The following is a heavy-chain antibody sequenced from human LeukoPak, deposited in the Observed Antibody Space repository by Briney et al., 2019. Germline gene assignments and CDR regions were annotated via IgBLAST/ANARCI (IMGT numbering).Heavy chain of an antibody. CDR3: VRVAVGGTRTFDI. V-gene: IGHV3-74*03. CDR2: VLSDGSRI. CDR1: GFRFTIYW. J-gene: IGHJ3*02. Sequence: GGSLRLSCVGSGFRFTIYWMHWVRQAPGKGLVWVSRVLSDGSRITYADSVKGRFTISRDNAKNTLYLQMDSLRAEDTAVYYCVRVAVGGTRTFDIWGQGTAVTVSS. D-gene: IGHD4-23*01.